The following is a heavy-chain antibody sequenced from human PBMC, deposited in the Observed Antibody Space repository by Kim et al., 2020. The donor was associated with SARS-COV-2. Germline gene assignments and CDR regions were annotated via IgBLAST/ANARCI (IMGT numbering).Heavy chain of an antibody. J-gene: IGHJ3*02. Sequence: PSLTGRVTISVDTSKDKFSLKLCSVTAADTAVYYCAAYCGGGSCYNAFDIWGQGTMVTVSS. D-gene: IGHD2-15*01. CDR3: AAYCGGGSCYNAFDI. V-gene: IGHV4-39*01.